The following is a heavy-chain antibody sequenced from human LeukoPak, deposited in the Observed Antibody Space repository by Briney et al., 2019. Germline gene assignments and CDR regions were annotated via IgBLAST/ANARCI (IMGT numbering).Heavy chain of an antibody. D-gene: IGHD2-2*02. V-gene: IGHV1-69*01. CDR3: AYCSSTSCYNDDAFDI. J-gene: IGHJ3*02. Sequence: ASVKVSCKASGGTFSSYAISWVRQAPGQGLEWMGGIIPIFGTANYAQKFQGRVTITADESTSTAYMELSRLRSDDTAVYYCAYCSSTSCYNDDAFDIWGQGTMVTVSS. CDR1: GGTFSSYA. CDR2: IIPIFGTA.